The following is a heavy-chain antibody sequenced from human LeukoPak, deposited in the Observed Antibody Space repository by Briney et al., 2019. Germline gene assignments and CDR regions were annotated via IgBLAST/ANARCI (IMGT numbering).Heavy chain of an antibody. Sequence: GGSLRLSCAASGFTFSSYWMSWVRQAPGKGLEWVANIKQDGSEKYYVDSVKGRFTISRDNAKNSLYLQMNSLRAEDTAVYYCARVEGSSGYHYFDYWGQGTLVIVSS. J-gene: IGHJ4*02. V-gene: IGHV3-7*01. CDR2: IKQDGSEK. CDR3: ARVEGSSGYHYFDY. CDR1: GFTFSSYW. D-gene: IGHD3-22*01.